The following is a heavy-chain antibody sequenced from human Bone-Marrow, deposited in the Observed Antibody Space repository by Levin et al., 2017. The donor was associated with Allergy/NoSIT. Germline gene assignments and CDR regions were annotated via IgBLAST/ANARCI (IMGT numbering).Heavy chain of an antibody. Sequence: KISCKASGGTFSSYAISWVRQAPGQGLEWMGGIIPIFGTANYAQKFQGRVTITADKSTSTAYMELSSLRSEDTAVYYCARSLLLWFGDLQADYYYGMDGWGQGTTVTVSS. D-gene: IGHD3-10*01. J-gene: IGHJ6*02. CDR1: GGTFSSYA. CDR3: ARSLLLWFGDLQADYYYGMDG. V-gene: IGHV1-69*06. CDR2: IIPIFGTA.